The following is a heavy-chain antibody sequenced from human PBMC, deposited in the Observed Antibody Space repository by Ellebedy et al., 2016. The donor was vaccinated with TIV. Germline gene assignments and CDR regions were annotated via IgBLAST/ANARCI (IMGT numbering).Heavy chain of an antibody. J-gene: IGHJ4*02. CDR3: ARQSGSYYYFDY. CDR1: GGSFSGYY. D-gene: IGHD1-26*01. V-gene: IGHV4-59*08. CDR2: VHYTGST. Sequence: SETLSLTCAVYGGSFSGYYWSWIRQPPGKGLEYIGYVHYTGSTNYNPSLKSRVTISVDTSKNQFSLKLSSVTAADTAVYYCARQSGSYYYFDYWGQGTLVTVSS.